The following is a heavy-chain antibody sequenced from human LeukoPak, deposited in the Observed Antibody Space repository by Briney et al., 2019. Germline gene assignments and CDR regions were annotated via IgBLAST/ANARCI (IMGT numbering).Heavy chain of an antibody. CDR2: ISYDGSNK. Sequence: GGSLRLSCAASGFTFSSYGMHWVRQAPGKGLEWVAVISYDGSNKYYADSVKGRFTISRDNSKNTLYLQMNSLRAEDTAVYYCAKSYGGGWYKIDYWGQGTLVTVSS. CDR1: GFTFSSYG. CDR3: AKSYGGGWYKIDY. J-gene: IGHJ4*02. D-gene: IGHD6-19*01. V-gene: IGHV3-30*18.